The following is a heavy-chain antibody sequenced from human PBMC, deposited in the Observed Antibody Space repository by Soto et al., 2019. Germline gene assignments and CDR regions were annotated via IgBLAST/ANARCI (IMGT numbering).Heavy chain of an antibody. CDR2: IYPGDSDT. V-gene: IGHV5-51*01. CDR3: ARGYCTTTICDPWFDP. D-gene: IGHD2-2*01. CDR1: GYAFTSYW. Sequence: GQSLKISCTGIGYAFTSYWIAWVRQMPGEGLEWMGIIYPGDSDTRYSPSFQGQVTISVDKSITTAYLQWSTLKASDTAMYYCARGYCTTTICDPWFDPWGQGTLVTVSS. J-gene: IGHJ5*02.